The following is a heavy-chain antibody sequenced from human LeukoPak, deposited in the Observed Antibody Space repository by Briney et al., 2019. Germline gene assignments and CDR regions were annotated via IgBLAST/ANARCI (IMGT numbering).Heavy chain of an antibody. V-gene: IGHV7-4-1*02. Sequence: ASVKVSCKASGYTFTSYAMNWVRQAPGQGLEWLGWINTNTANPSYARGSTGRFVFSLDTSVSTAYLQISSLEAEDTAVYYCAREAYSSAYYFDYWGQGTLVTVSS. J-gene: IGHJ4*02. CDR3: AREAYSSAYYFDY. D-gene: IGHD5-18*01. CDR1: GYTFTSYA. CDR2: INTNTANP.